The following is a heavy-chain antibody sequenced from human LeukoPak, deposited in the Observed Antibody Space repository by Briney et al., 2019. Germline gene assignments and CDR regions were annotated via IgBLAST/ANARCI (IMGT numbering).Heavy chain of an antibody. CDR1: GGSISGYY. J-gene: IGHJ3*02. V-gene: IGHV4-4*07. D-gene: IGHD3-3*01. CDR2: IHSSGST. Sequence: PSETLSLTCIVSGGSISGYYWSWIRQPAGKGLEWIGRIHSSGSTKYNPSLKSRVFMSVDTSKNDFFLKLSSVTAADTAVYYCARDMRFLEWFPHNHDAFDIWGQGTMVTVSS. CDR3: ARDMRFLEWFPHNHDAFDI.